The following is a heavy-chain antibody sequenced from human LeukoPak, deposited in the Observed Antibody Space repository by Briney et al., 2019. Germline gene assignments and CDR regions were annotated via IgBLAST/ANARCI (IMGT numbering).Heavy chain of an antibody. CDR1: GFTFSDYG. V-gene: IGHV3-23*01. CDR2: ISDSGVYT. Sequence: GGSLRLSCAASGFTFSDYGMSWVRQAPGKGLDWVSGISDSGVYTKHADSVKGRFSVSRDNSKNTLYLQMNSLRAEDTAVYYCAKIGRMYGFWTGYYEEEVDYMDVWGKGTTVTVSS. D-gene: IGHD3/OR15-3a*01. CDR3: AKIGRMYGFWTGYYEEEVDYMDV. J-gene: IGHJ6*03.